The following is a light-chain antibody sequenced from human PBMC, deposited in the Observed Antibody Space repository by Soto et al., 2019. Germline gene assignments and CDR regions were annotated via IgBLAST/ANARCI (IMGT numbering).Light chain of an antibody. CDR2: DNV. CDR3: GAWENNLYVVL. Sequence: QSVLTQPPSVSAAPGQKVTISCSGNSANIGTNYVYWYQQFPGTAPKLVIYDNVRRPSEIPDRFSGSKSGTSATLDITGLQTGYEADSYCGAWENNLYVVLFGGGTKLTVL. J-gene: IGLJ2*01. V-gene: IGLV1-51*01. CDR1: SANIGTNY.